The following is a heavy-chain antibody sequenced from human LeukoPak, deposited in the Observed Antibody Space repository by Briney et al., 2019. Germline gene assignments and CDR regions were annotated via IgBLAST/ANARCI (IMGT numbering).Heavy chain of an antibody. CDR3: ARDTSFQLYRDGWFDP. CDR1: GYTFTSYG. J-gene: IGHJ5*02. Sequence: GASVKVSCKASGYTFTSYGISWVRQAPGQGLGWMGWISAYNGNTNYAQKLQGRVTMTTDTSTSTAYMELRSLRSDDTAVYYCARDTSFQLYRDGWFDPWGQGTLVTVSS. V-gene: IGHV1-18*01. D-gene: IGHD3-16*02. CDR2: ISAYNGNT.